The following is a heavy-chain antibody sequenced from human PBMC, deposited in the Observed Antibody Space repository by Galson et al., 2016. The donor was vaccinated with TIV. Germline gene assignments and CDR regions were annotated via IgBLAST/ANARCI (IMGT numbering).Heavy chain of an antibody. Sequence: TLSLTCTVSGGSISSGDYYWSWIRQPPGRGLEWIGYIYYSGSTYYNPSLKSRVTISVHTSKNQFSLKLSSVTAADTAVYYCAREIHHHGSGSYFIDHWGQGTLVTVSS. CDR2: IYYSGST. CDR1: GGSISSGDYY. D-gene: IGHD3-10*01. CDR3: AREIHHHGSGSYFIDH. V-gene: IGHV4-30-4*08. J-gene: IGHJ4*02.